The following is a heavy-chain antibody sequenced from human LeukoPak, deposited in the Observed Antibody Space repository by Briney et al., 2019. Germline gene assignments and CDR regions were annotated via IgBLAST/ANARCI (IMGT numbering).Heavy chain of an antibody. CDR2: INPNGGDT. J-gene: IGHJ3*02. V-gene: IGHV1-2*02. CDR3: ARRIAAAGNDAFDI. D-gene: IGHD6-13*01. CDR1: GYTFTDYY. Sequence: ASVKVSCKASGYTFTDYYIHWVRQAPGQGLGWMGWINPNGGDTNYAQKFQGRVTMTRDTSISTAYMELSRLRSDDTAVYYCARRIAAAGNDAFDIWGQGTMVTVSS.